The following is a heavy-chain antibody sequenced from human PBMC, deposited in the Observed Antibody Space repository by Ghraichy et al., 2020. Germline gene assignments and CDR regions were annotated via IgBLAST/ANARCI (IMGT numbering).Heavy chain of an antibody. V-gene: IGHV3-74*03. CDR2: ISGDGKTT. J-gene: IGHJ2*01. CDR1: GFAFSRNW. Sequence: GESLNISCATSGFAFSRNWMHWVRQVPGKGLVWVSRISGDGKTTMYADYVKGRFTISRDNAKNTLFLQMVSMRAEDTALYYCTSGYFNWYFDLWGRGTLVTVSS. D-gene: IGHD3-22*01. CDR3: TSGYFNWYFDL.